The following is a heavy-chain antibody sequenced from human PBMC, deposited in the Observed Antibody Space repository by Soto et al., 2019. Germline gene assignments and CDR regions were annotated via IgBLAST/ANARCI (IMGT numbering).Heavy chain of an antibody. CDR1: GFTFSDHY. J-gene: IGHJ6*04. D-gene: IGHD2-2*01. Sequence: EVQLVESGGGLVQPGGSLRLSCAASGFTFSDHYMDWVRQAPGEGLEWVGRIKNKANSYTTENAASVEGRFTISRDDSRNSLFLQMNGLKTEDTAVYYCTRVKLCGSAGCHRVLDVWGKVTTVTVSS. V-gene: IGHV3-72*01. CDR3: TRVKLCGSAGCHRVLDV. CDR2: IKNKANSYTT.